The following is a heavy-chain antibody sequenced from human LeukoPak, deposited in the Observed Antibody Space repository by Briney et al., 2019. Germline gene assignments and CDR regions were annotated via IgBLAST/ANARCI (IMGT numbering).Heavy chain of an antibody. V-gene: IGHV3-9*02. CDR2: ISWNSGSM. CDR3: AKSRIVVVPAAIDV. Sequence: GGSLRLSSAASGFTSDDYAMHWVRQAPGKGLEWVSGISWNSGSMDYADSVKGRFTISRDNSKNTLYLQMNSLRAEDTAVYYCAKSRIVVVPAAIDVWGKGTTVTVSS. CDR1: GFTSDDYA. J-gene: IGHJ6*04. D-gene: IGHD2-2*01.